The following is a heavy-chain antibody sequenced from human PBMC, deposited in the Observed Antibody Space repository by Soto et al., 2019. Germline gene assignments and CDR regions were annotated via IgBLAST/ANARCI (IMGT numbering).Heavy chain of an antibody. J-gene: IGHJ4*02. V-gene: IGHV1-8*01. CDR1: GYTFTNYD. CDR3: ARGRGWRDY. Sequence: QVQLVQSGAEVKKPGASVKVSCKASGYTFTNYDINWVRQAPGQGLEWMGWMDPKSGNTDYAQKFQGRVTITRNTSISTAYLEVSSLSCEDTAVYFCARGRGWRDYWGQGTLVTVSS. D-gene: IGHD2-15*01. CDR2: MDPKSGNT.